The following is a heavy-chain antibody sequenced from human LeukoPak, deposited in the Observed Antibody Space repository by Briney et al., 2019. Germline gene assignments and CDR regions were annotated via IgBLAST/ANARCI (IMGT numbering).Heavy chain of an antibody. J-gene: IGHJ6*02. V-gene: IGHV3-30*18. CDR3: AKGVVAATNAAYYGMDV. Sequence: GGSLRLSCAASGFTFSSYGMHWVRQAPGKGLEWVAVISYDESDKYYADSVKGRFTISRDNSKNTLYLQMNSLRSEDTAVYYCAKGVVAATNAAYYGMDVWGQGTTVTVSS. CDR1: GFTFSSYG. D-gene: IGHD2-15*01. CDR2: ISYDESDK.